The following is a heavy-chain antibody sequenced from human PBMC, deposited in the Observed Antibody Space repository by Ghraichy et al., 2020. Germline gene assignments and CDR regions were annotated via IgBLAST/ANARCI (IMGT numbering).Heavy chain of an antibody. CDR1: GGSFSGYY. Sequence: SETLSLTCAVYGGSFSGYYWSWIRQPPGKGLEWIGEINHSGSTNYNPSLKSRVTISVDTSKNQFSLKLSSVTAADTDVYYCARTGYCSGGSCNFDYWGQGTLVTVSS. CDR2: INHSGST. J-gene: IGHJ4*02. CDR3: ARTGYCSGGSCNFDY. D-gene: IGHD2-15*01. V-gene: IGHV4-34*01.